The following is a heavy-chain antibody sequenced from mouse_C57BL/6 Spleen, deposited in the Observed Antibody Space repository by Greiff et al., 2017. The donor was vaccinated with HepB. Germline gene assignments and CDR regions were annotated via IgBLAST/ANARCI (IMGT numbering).Heavy chain of an antibody. CDR3: TRSGGDYYYGSTFAY. D-gene: IGHD1-1*01. J-gene: IGHJ3*01. Sequence: QVQLQQSGAELVRPGASVTLSCKASGYTFTDYEMHWVKQTPVHGLEWIGAIDPETGGTAYNQKVKGKAILTADKSSSTAYMELRSLKSEDSSVYYCTRSGGDYYYGSTFAYWGQGTLVTVSA. CDR2: IDPETGGT. CDR1: GYTFTDYE. V-gene: IGHV1-15*01.